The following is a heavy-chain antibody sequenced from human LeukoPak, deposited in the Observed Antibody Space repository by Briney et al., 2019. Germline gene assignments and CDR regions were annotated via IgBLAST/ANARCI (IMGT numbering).Heavy chain of an antibody. Sequence: SETLSLTCTVSGYSISSGYYWGWIRQPPGKGLEWIGSIYHSGSIYYNPSLKSRVTISVDTSKNQFSLKLSSVTAADTAIYYCARDRVGVGGNGWENWGQGTLVTVSS. V-gene: IGHV4-38-2*02. CDR2: IYHSGSI. CDR1: GYSISSGYY. D-gene: IGHD6-19*01. J-gene: IGHJ4*02. CDR3: ARDRVGVGGNGWEN.